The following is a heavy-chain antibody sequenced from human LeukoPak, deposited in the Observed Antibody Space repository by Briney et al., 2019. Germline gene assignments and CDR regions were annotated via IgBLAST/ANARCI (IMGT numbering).Heavy chain of an antibody. CDR2: ISSSSSYI. Sequence: PGGSLRLSCAASGFTFSSYNMNWVRQAPGKGLEWVSSISSSSSYIYYADSVKGRFTISRDNAKNSLYLQMNSLRAEDTAVYYCARDHHRRLYDSQARDTFDIWGQGTLVTVSS. V-gene: IGHV3-21*01. J-gene: IGHJ3*02. D-gene: IGHD3-22*01. CDR1: GFTFSSYN. CDR3: ARDHHRRLYDSQARDTFDI.